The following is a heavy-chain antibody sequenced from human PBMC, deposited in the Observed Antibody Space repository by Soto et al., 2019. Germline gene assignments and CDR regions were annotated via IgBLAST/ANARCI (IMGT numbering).Heavy chain of an antibody. CDR2: ISYDGSNK. V-gene: IGHV3-30*18. Sequence: QVQLVESGGGVVQPGRSLRLSCAASGFTFSSYGMHWVRQAPGKGLEWVAVISYDGSNKYYADSVKGRFTISRDNSKNTLYLQMNSLRAEDTAVYYCAKEVPHDNGDPRFDYWGQGTLVTVSS. J-gene: IGHJ4*02. D-gene: IGHD4-17*01. CDR3: AKEVPHDNGDPRFDY. CDR1: GFTFSSYG.